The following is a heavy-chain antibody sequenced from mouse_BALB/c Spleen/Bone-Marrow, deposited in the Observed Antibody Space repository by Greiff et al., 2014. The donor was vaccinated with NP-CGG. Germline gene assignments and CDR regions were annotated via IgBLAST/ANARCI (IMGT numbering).Heavy chain of an antibody. J-gene: IGHJ2*01. CDR1: GYRFNSYW. CDR2: ILPGSGST. V-gene: IGHV1-9*01. CDR3: ARLGIRSFDY. D-gene: IGHD3-1*01. Sequence: QVQLKQSGADLMKPGASVKISCQATGYRFNSYWVGGGKQRPGHCLEWIGEILPGSGSTNFNEKFKGKATFTAYTSSNTAYMQISSLTSEDSAVYYCARLGIRSFDYWGQGTTLTVSS.